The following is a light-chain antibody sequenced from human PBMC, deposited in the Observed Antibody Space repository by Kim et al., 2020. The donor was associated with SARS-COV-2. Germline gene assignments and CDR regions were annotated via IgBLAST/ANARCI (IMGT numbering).Light chain of an antibody. V-gene: IGLV3-1*01. Sequence: SYELTQPPSVSVSPGQTASITCPGDKLGDKYACWYQQKPGQSPVLVIYQDSKRPSGIPERFSGSNSGNTATLTISGTQAMDEADYYCQAWDSSPVFGGGT. CDR1: KLGDKY. CDR3: QAWDSSPV. CDR2: QDS. J-gene: IGLJ2*01.